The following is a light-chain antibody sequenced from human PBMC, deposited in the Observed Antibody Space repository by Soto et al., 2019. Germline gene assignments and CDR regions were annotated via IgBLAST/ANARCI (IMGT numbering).Light chain of an antibody. CDR2: DAS. Sequence: EIVLTQSPGTLSLSPGERATLSCRASQSVSNTYLAWYQQKPGQAPRLLIYDASSRATGIPDRFSGSGSGTDFTLTISRLEPEDFAVYYCQQYANSRTFGQGTKVDIK. CDR1: QSVSNTY. CDR3: QQYANSRT. V-gene: IGKV3-20*01. J-gene: IGKJ1*01.